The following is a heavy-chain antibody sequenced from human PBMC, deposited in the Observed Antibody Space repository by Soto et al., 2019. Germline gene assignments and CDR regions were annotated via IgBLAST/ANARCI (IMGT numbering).Heavy chain of an antibody. CDR3: ARGRDGSNYYFDY. Sequence: QVQLVQSGPEVKKPGSSVKVSCKASGGTFSDSVTSWVRQAPGQGLEWMGGIVPIFGKANLAEKFQGRVTSTADESTSTAYMELSSLRSEDSAVYYCARGRDGSNYYFDYWGQGTLVTVSS. V-gene: IGHV1-69*01. CDR2: IVPIFGKA. J-gene: IGHJ4*02. D-gene: IGHD3-10*01. CDR1: GGTFSDSV.